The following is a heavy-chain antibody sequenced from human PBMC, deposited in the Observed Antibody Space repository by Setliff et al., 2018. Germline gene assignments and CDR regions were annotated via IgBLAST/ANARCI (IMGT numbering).Heavy chain of an antibody. CDR2: IIHSGST. CDR1: GFTFSGYY. CDR3: ARDLGHGGDSDY. Sequence: GSLRLSCAASGFTFSGYYMQWVRQPPGKRLEWIGEIIHSGSTNYNPSLKSRLTISRDTSKNQVSLKLNSVTATDTAVYYCARDLGHGGDSDYWGQGILVTVSS. J-gene: IGHJ4*02. D-gene: IGHD2-21*02. V-gene: IGHV4-34*12.